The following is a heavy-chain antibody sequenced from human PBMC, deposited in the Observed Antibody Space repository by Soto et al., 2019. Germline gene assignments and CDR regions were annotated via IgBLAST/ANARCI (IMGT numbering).Heavy chain of an antibody. J-gene: IGHJ3*02. Sequence: PSETLSLTCTVSGGSISSGGYYWSWIRQHPGKGLEWIGYIYYSGSTYYNPSLKSRVTISVDTSKNQFSLKLSSVTAADTAVYYCARDSYYDSSGYPSKDAFDSWGQGTRVTVSS. D-gene: IGHD3-22*01. CDR3: ARDSYYDSSGYPSKDAFDS. CDR2: IYYSGST. V-gene: IGHV4-31*03. CDR1: GGSISSGGYY.